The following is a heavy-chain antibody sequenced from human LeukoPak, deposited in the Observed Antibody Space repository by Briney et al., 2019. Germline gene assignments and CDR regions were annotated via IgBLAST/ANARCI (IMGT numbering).Heavy chain of an antibody. Sequence: PGGSLRLSCAASGFSFRNYCMTWVRQAPGKGLEWISYISTSGTTIYYADSVKGRFTISRDNAQNSLYLQMNSLKTEDTAVYYCTRGSMIPDYWGQGTLVTVSS. CDR3: TRGSMIPDY. CDR1: GFSFRNYC. V-gene: IGHV3-11*01. CDR2: ISTSGTTI. J-gene: IGHJ4*02. D-gene: IGHD3-22*01.